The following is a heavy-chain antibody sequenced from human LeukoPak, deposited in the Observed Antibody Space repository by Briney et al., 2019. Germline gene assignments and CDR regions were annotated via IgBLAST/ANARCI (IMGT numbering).Heavy chain of an antibody. V-gene: IGHV3-74*01. CDR3: ARGSDCSGGSCYSHWYFDL. D-gene: IGHD2-15*01. CDR2: INSDGSST. Sequence: GGSLRLSCAASAFTFSSYWMHWVRQAPGKGLVWVSRINSDGSSTSYADSVKGRFTISRDNAKNTLYLQMNSLRAEDTAMYYCARGSDCSGGSCYSHWYFDLWGRGTLVTVSS. J-gene: IGHJ2*01. CDR1: AFTFSSYW.